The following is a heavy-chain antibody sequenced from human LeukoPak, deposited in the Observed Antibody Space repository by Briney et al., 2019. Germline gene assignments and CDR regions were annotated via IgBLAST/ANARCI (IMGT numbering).Heavy chain of an antibody. CDR2: ISSSSTTI. CDR3: ARGYSYGYVMNAFDI. CDR1: GLTFSSYS. V-gene: IGHV3-48*01. J-gene: IGHJ3*02. D-gene: IGHD5-18*01. Sequence: GGTLRLSCAASGLTFSSYSMNWVRQAPGKGLEWVSYISSSSTTIYYADSVKGGFTISKANAKNSLYLQMNSLRAEDTAVYYWARGYSYGYVMNAFDIWGQGTMVTVSS.